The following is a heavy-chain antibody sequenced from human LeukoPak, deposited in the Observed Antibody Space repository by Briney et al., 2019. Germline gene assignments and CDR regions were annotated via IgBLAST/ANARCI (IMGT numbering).Heavy chain of an antibody. V-gene: IGHV4-34*01. Sequence: SETLSLTCAVYGGSFSGYYWSWIRQPPGKGLEWIGEINHSGSTNYNPSFKSRVTISVDTSKNQFSLKLSSVTAADTAVYYCASFVVVAAHFDYWGQGTLVTVSS. CDR3: ASFVVVAAHFDY. CDR2: INHSGST. D-gene: IGHD2-15*01. J-gene: IGHJ4*02. CDR1: GGSFSGYY.